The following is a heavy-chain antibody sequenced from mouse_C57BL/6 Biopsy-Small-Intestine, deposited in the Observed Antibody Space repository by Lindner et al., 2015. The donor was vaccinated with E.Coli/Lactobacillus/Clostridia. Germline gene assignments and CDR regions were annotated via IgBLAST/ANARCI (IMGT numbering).Heavy chain of an antibody. J-gene: IGHJ2*01. D-gene: IGHD1-1*01. CDR1: GYAFSNSW. Sequence: VQLQESGPELVKPGASVKISCKASGYAFSNSWMDWVRQRPGEGLEWIGRIYPGDGSTNYNGKFTGKATLTADKSSNTAYVQLRSLTSEDSAVYFCARSGNYYAYYFDYWGQGSTLTVSS. V-gene: IGHV1-82*01. CDR3: ARSGNYYAYYFDY. CDR2: IYPGDGST.